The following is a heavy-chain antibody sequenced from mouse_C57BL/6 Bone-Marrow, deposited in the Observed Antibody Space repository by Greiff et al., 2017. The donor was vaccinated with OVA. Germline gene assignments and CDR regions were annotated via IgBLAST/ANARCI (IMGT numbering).Heavy chain of an antibody. Sequence: EVKLVESGGDLVKPGGSLKLSCAASGFTFSSYGMSWVRQTPDKRLEWVATISSGGSYTYYPDSVKGRFTISSDNAKNTLYLQMSSLKSEDTAMYYCARHDYGSSYDWDFDVWGTGTTVTVSA. D-gene: IGHD1-1*01. CDR1: GFTFSSYG. J-gene: IGHJ1*03. CDR3: ARHDYGSSYDWDFDV. V-gene: IGHV5-6*02. CDR2: ISSGGSYT.